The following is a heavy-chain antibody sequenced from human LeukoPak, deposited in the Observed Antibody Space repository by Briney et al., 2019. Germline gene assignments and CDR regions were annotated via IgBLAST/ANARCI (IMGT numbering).Heavy chain of an antibody. J-gene: IGHJ4*02. V-gene: IGHV7-4-1*02. D-gene: IGHD3-22*01. CDR1: GYTFTSYA. CDR2: INTNTGNP. Sequence: ASVKVSCKASGYTFTSYAMNWVRQAPGQGLEWMGWINTNTGNPTYAQGFAGRFVFSLDTSVSTAYLQISSLKAEDTAVYYCARDVNYYDSSGPAPFDYWGQGTLVTVSS. CDR3: ARDVNYYDSSGPAPFDY.